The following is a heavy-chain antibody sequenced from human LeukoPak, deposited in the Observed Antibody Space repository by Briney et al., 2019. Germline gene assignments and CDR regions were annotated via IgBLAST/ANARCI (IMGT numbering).Heavy chain of an antibody. CDR3: ARRRHYYGSGSYYKPSYYFDY. CDR1: GGSFSGYY. V-gene: IGHV4-34*01. CDR2: INHSGST. D-gene: IGHD3-10*01. Sequence: SETLSLTCAVYGGSFSGYYWSWIRQPPGKGLEWIGEINHSGSTNYNPSLKSRVTISVDTSKNQFSLKLSSVTAADTAVYYCARRRHYYGSGSYYKPSYYFDYWGQGTLVTVSS. J-gene: IGHJ4*02.